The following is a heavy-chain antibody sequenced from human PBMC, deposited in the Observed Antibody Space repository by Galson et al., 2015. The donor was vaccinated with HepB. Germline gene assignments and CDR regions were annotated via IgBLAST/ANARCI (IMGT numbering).Heavy chain of an antibody. Sequence: SLRLSCAASGFTFSRYTMHWVRQAPGKGLEWLAVIPFDGSSKYYADSVKGRFTISRDNSKNTLYLQMNSLRAEDTAVYYCAGIETRGRNSAFDFWGQGTLVTVSS. V-gene: IGHV3-30-3*01. J-gene: IGHJ4*02. D-gene: IGHD1-26*01. CDR2: IPFDGSSK. CDR3: AGIETRGRNSAFDF. CDR1: GFTFSRYT.